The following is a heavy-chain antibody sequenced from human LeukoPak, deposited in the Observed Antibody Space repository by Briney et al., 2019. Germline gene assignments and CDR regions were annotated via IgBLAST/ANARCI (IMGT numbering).Heavy chain of an antibody. CDR1: GFTFSSNA. J-gene: IGHJ3*02. CDR2: ISGSGGST. D-gene: IGHD1-26*01. CDR3: ARIEWERLGRAFDI. Sequence: GGSLRLSCAASGFTFSSNAMSWVRQAPGKGLEWVSAISGSGGSTYYADSVKGRFTISRDNSKNTLYLQMNSLRAEDMAVYYCARIEWERLGRAFDIWGQGTMVTVSS. V-gene: IGHV3-23*01.